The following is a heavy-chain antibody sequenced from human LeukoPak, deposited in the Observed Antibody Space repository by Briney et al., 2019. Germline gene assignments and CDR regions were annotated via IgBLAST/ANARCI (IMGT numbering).Heavy chain of an antibody. J-gene: IGHJ6*03. V-gene: IGHV1-18*01. D-gene: IGHD4/OR15-4a*01. CDR1: GYTFTSYG. Sequence: ASVKVSCKGSGYTFTSYGISWVRQARGQGREGMGWISAYNGRTNYVQKFQGRGTMTKDRYKSKAYIEVRNMRSDDTAVYYCTRHYGVYYYYLYIDVWGKGTTVTVSS. CDR3: TRHYGVYYYYLYIDV. CDR2: ISAYNGRT.